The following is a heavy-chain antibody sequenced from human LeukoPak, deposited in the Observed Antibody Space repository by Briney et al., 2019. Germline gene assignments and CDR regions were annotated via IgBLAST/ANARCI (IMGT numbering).Heavy chain of an antibody. CDR2: LNSDASVT. Sequence: GGSLRLSCAASGFTFSIYWMHWVRQAPGKGLVWVSRLNSDASVTSYADSVKGRFTISRDNAKNTLYLQMNSLRAEDTALYYCVREYCGGDCYTDFWGQGTLVTVSS. V-gene: IGHV3-74*01. CDR3: VREYCGGDCYTDF. D-gene: IGHD2-21*02. CDR1: GFTFSIYW. J-gene: IGHJ4*02.